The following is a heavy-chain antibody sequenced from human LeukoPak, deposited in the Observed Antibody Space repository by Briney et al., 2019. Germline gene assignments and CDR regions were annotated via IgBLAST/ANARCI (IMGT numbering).Heavy chain of an antibody. J-gene: IGHJ4*02. CDR1: GGSISSYY. D-gene: IGHD3-10*01. CDR2: IYYSGST. CDR3: ARAPGSSMYYFDY. Sequence: PSETLSLTCTVSGGSISSYYWSWIRQPPGKGLEWIGYIYYSGSTNYNPSLKGRVTISVDTSKNQFSLKLSSVTAADTAVYHCARAPGSSMYYFDYWGQGTLVTASS. V-gene: IGHV4-59*01.